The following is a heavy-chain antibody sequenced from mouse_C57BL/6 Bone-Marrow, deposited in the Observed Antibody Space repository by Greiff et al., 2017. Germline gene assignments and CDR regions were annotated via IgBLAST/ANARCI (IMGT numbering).Heavy chain of an antibody. Sequence: QVQLQQPGAELVRPGTSVKLSCKASGYTFTSYWMHWVKQRPGQGLEWIGVIDPSDSYTNYNQKFKGKATLTVDTSSSTAYMPRSSLTSEDSAVYYCARDYDYAFYFDYWGQGTTLTVSS. CDR1: GYTFTSYW. D-gene: IGHD2-4*01. CDR2: IDPSDSYT. J-gene: IGHJ2*01. V-gene: IGHV1-59*01. CDR3: ARDYDYAFYFDY.